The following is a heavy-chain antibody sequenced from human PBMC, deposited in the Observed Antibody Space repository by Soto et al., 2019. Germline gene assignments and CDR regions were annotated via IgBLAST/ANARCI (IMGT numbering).Heavy chain of an antibody. D-gene: IGHD2-2*01. Sequence: SETLSLTCTVSGGSISSYYWSWIRQPPGKGLEWIGYIYYSGSTNYNPSLKSRVTISVDTSKNQFSLKLSSVTAADTAVYYCASIGYCSSTSCSNAGSDYWGQGTLVTVSS. CDR2: IYYSGST. V-gene: IGHV4-59*08. J-gene: IGHJ4*02. CDR1: GGSISSYY. CDR3: ASIGYCSSTSCSNAGSDY.